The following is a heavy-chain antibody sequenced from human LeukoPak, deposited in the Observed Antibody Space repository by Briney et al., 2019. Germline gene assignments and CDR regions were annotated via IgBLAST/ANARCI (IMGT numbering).Heavy chain of an antibody. CDR3: ARDNGYSSSWYDH. D-gene: IGHD6-13*01. CDR2: IYYSGST. J-gene: IGHJ5*02. Sequence: SETLSVTCTVSGGSISSYYWSWIRQPPGNGLEWIGYIYYSGSTNYNPSLKSRVTISVDTPKNQFSLKLSSVTAADTAVYYCARDNGYSSSWYDHWGQGTLVTVSS. CDR1: GGSISSYY. V-gene: IGHV4-59*01.